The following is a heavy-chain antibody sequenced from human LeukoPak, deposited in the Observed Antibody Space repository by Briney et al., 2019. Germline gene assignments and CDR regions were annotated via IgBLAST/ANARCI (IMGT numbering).Heavy chain of an antibody. V-gene: IGHV7-4-1*02. Sequence: GASVKVSCKASGYTFNKYALSWVRQAPGQGLEWMGWINTNTGNPTYGQGFTGRFVFSLDTSASTAYLQISSLKAEDTAIYYSARASGSGSYWGQGTLVTVSS. CDR2: INTNTGNP. J-gene: IGHJ4*02. CDR3: ARASGSGSY. D-gene: IGHD3-10*01. CDR1: GYTFNKYA.